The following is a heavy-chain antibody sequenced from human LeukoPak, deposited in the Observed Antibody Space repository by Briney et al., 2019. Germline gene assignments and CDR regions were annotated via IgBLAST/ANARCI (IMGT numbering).Heavy chain of an antibody. CDR3: GKDYRSSVIAVAGTPRFDP. J-gene: IGHJ5*02. D-gene: IGHD6-19*01. CDR1: GFTFSSYA. Sequence: GGSLRLSCAASGFTFSSYAMHWVRQAPGKGLEWVAVISYDGSNKYYADSVKGRFTISRDNSKNTLYLQMNSLRAEDTAVYYCGKDYRSSVIAVAGTPRFDPWGQGTLVTVSS. CDR2: ISYDGSNK. V-gene: IGHV3-30*04.